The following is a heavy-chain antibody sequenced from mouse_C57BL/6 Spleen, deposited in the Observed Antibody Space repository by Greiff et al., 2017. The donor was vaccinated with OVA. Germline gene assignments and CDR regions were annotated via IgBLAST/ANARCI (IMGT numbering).Heavy chain of an antibody. CDR1: GYSITSGYY. D-gene: IGHD1-1*01. CDR3: ARGDYYYGAWFAY. J-gene: IGHJ3*01. Sequence: ESGPGLVKPSQSLSLTCSVTGYSITSGYYWNWIRQFPGNKLEWMGYISYDGSNNYNPSLKNRISITRDTSKNQFFLKLNSVTTEDTATYYGARGDYYYGAWFAYWGQGTLVTVSA. V-gene: IGHV3-6*01. CDR2: ISYDGSN.